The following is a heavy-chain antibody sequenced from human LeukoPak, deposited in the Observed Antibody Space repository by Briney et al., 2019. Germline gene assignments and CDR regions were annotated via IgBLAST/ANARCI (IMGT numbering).Heavy chain of an antibody. Sequence: PGGSLRLSCAASGFTFENYGMSWVRQVPGKGLEWVSGINWSGGSTDYADSVKGRFTISRDNAKNSVYLQMNNLRAEDTALYHCARDVGYEYFWFDPWDQGTLVTVSS. J-gene: IGHJ5*02. CDR1: GFTFENYG. CDR2: INWSGGST. D-gene: IGHD5-12*01. CDR3: ARDVGYEYFWFDP. V-gene: IGHV3-20*01.